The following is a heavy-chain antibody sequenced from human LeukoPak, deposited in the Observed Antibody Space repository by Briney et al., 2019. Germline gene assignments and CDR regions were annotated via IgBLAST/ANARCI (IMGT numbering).Heavy chain of an antibody. CDR3: AGSSTTVTEIGY. CDR1: GYAFTSYY. CDR2: INPSGGST. D-gene: IGHD4-17*01. J-gene: IGHJ4*02. V-gene: IGHV1-46*01. Sequence: GASVKVSCKASGYAFTSYYMHWVRQAPGQGLEWMGIINPSGGSTSYAQKFQGRVTMTRDTSTSTVYMELSSLRSEDTAVYYCAGSSTTVTEIGYWGQGTLVTVSS.